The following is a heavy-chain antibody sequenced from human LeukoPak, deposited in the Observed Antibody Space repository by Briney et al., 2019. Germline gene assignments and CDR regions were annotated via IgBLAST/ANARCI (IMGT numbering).Heavy chain of an antibody. J-gene: IGHJ6*02. V-gene: IGHV3-21*04. D-gene: IGHD1-14*01. CDR2: ISSSSSYI. Sequence: KPGGSLRLSCAASGFTFSSYSMNWVRQAPGKGLEWVSSISSSSSYIYYADSVKGRFTISRDNAKNSLYLQMNSLRAEDTAVYYCAKKRGTISAYSMDVWGQGTTVTVSS. CDR3: AKKRGTISAYSMDV. CDR1: GFTFSSYS.